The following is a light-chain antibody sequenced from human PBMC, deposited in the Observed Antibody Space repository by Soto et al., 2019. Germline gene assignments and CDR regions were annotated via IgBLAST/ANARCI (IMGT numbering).Light chain of an antibody. V-gene: IGKV1-5*01. CDR3: QEYNTIWT. CDR2: DVS. CDR1: QSISNW. J-gene: IGKJ1*01. Sequence: DIQMTQSPSTLSASVGERVTITCRASQSISNWLAWYQQKPGKAPKILIYDVSSLESGDPSRFSCSGSGTESTRTISSLQPDDFETYYCQEYNTIWTLGKGTKVEIK.